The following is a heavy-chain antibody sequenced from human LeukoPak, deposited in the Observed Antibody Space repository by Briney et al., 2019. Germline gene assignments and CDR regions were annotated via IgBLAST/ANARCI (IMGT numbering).Heavy chain of an antibody. V-gene: IGHV4-59*01. CDR2: IYYTGST. CDR3: ARGYCSGGSCYYFDL. J-gene: IGHJ2*01. Sequence: ASETLSLTCTLSGGSISSYYWNWIRQAPGKGLEWIGFIYYTGSTNYNPSLKKRATISLDTSKNHFSLRLNSVTAADTAVYYCARGYCSGGSCYYFDLWGRGTLVTVSS. D-gene: IGHD2-15*01. CDR1: GGSISSYY.